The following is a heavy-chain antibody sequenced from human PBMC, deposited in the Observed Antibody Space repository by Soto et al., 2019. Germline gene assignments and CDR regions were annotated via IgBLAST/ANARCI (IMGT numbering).Heavy chain of an antibody. CDR2: IKNKTDGGTT. D-gene: IGHD2-15*01. V-gene: IGHV3-15*01. CDR1: GFTFSDAW. CDR3: TAESPSYCSGVGCYSCGFDL. J-gene: IGHJ2*01. Sequence: EVQLVESGGGLVKPGGSLRLSCEASGFTFSDAWMSWVRQAPGKGLEWVGRIKNKTDGGTTDYAAPVKDRFTISRDDSKNTLYLQMDSLKTEDTAVYYCTAESPSYCSGVGCYSCGFDLWGRGTLLTVSS.